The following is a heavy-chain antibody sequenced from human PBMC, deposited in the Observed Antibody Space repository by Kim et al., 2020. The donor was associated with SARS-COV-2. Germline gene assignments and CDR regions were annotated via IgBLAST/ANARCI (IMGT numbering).Heavy chain of an antibody. Sequence: GESLKISCKGSGYSFPTYWIGWVRQMPGKGLEWMGIIYPDDSDTTYSPSLQGQVTISADKSINTAYLQWSSLKASDTAMYYCARRVVPAARMDAFDVWGQGKMVSVSS. V-gene: IGHV5-51*01. CDR1: GYSFPTYW. D-gene: IGHD2-2*01. CDR3: ARRVVPAARMDAFDV. J-gene: IGHJ3*01. CDR2: IYPDDSDT.